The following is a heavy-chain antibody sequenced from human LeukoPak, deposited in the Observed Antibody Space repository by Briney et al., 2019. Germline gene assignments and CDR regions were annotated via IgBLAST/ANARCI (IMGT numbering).Heavy chain of an antibody. CDR1: GGSIRSGDYY. CDR3: ARRNYYASSWYFDL. D-gene: IGHD3-10*01. V-gene: IGHV4-30-4*08. Sequence: PSQILSLTCTVSGGSIRSGDYYWSWIRQPPGKGLECIGYIYSSGSTYYSPSLKSRIAMTIDTSKNQFSLKLSSVTAADTATYYCARRNYYASSWYFDLWGRGTLVTVSS. CDR2: IYSSGST. J-gene: IGHJ2*01.